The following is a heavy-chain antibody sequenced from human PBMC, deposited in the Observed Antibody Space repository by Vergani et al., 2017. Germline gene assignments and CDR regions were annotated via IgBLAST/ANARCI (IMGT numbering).Heavy chain of an antibody. J-gene: IGHJ6*02. CDR3: ATSREYDYYGMDV. CDR1: AYTLTELS. Sequence: QVQLVQSGAEVKKPVASVKVSCKVSAYTLTELSMHWVRQAPGKGLEWMGGFDPEDGETIYAQKFQGRVTMTKDTSTDTAYMELSSQRSEDTAVYYCATSREYDYYGMDVWGQGTTVTVSS. CDR2: FDPEDGET. D-gene: IGHD1-26*01. V-gene: IGHV1-24*01.